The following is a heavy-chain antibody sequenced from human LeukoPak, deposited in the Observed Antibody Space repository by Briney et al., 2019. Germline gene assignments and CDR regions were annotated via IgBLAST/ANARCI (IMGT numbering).Heavy chain of an antibody. CDR1: GYTFTSYY. CDR3: AREGYSGYGVDV. D-gene: IGHD5-12*01. J-gene: IGHJ6*04. CDR2: INPSGGST. V-gene: IGHV1-46*01. Sequence: ASVKVSCKASGYTFTSYYMHWVRQAPGQGLEWMGIINPSGGSTSYAQKFQGRVTMTRDMSTSTVYMELSSLRSEDTAVYYCAREGYSGYGVDVWGKGTTVTVSS.